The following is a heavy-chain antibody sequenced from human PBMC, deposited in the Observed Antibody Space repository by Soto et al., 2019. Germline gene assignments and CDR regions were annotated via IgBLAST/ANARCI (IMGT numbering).Heavy chain of an antibody. CDR2: INHSGST. CDR1: GGPFSGYY. D-gene: IGHD3-3*01. CDR3: ASMTIFGVVRF. V-gene: IGHV4-34*01. Sequence: SETLSLTCAVYGGPFSGYYWSWIRQPPGKGLEWIGEINHSGSTNYNPSLKSRVTISVDTSKNQFSLKLSSVTAADTAVYYCASMTIFGVVRFWGQGTLVTVSS. J-gene: IGHJ4*02.